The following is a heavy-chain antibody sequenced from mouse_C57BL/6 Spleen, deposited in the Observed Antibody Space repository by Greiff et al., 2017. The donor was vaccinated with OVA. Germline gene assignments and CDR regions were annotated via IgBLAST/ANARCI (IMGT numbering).Heavy chain of an antibody. CDR2: IDPENGDT. V-gene: IGHV14-4*01. Sequence: EVQLMESGAELVRPGASVKLSCTASRFNIKDDYMHWVKQRPEQGLEWIGWIDPENGDTEYASKFQGKATITADTSSNTAYLPLSSLTSEATAVDFCARRAAQAPYAMDDWGQGTSVTVSS. CDR3: ARRAAQAPYAMDD. J-gene: IGHJ4*01. D-gene: IGHD3-2*02. CDR1: RFNIKDDY.